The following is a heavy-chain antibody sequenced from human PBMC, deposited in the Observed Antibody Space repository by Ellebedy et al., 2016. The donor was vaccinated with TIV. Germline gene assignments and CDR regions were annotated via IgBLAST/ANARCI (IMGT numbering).Heavy chain of an antibody. CDR1: GFSVSSNY. V-gene: IGHV3-30*03. CDR2: VSYDGSSN. CDR3: ARDAVQRYFYGVGV. D-gene: IGHD1-1*01. J-gene: IGHJ6*02. Sequence: GESLKISCAASGFSVSSNYMSWVRQAPGKGLEWVALVSYDGSSNYYADSVKGRFTISRDNSKNTLSLQMNSLRGEDSAVYYCARDAVQRYFYGVGVWGQGTTVTVSS.